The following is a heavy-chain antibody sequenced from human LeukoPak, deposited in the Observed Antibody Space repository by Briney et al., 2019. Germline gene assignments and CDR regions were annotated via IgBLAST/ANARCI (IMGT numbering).Heavy chain of an antibody. CDR3: SRESGAFCPFGY. J-gene: IGHJ4*02. CDR2: IYSSGST. Sequence: SETLSLTCTVSGXSISTYYWSWIRQPPGKGLEWIAYIYSSGSTNYNPSLKSRVTISVDTSKNQFSLRLHSVTAADTAMYYCSRESGAFCPFGYWGQGTLVIVPS. CDR1: GXSISTYY. D-gene: IGHD1-26*01. V-gene: IGHV4-4*08.